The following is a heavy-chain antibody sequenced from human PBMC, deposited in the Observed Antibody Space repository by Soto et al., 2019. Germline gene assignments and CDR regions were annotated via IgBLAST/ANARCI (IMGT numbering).Heavy chain of an antibody. V-gene: IGHV4-61*01. CDR1: GGSVSSGSYY. Sequence: SDTLSLTCTVSGGSVSSGSYYWSWIRQPPGKGLEWIGYIYYSGSTNYNPSLKSRVTISVDTSKNQFSLKLSSVTAADTAVYYCARGPESIAASCTGNYSGMDVWGQGTTVPVSS. D-gene: IGHD6-13*01. J-gene: IGHJ6*02. CDR2: IYYSGST. CDR3: ARGPESIAASCTGNYSGMDV.